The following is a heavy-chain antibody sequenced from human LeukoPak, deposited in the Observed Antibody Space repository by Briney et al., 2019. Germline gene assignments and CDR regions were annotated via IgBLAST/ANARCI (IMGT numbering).Heavy chain of an antibody. D-gene: IGHD4-17*01. CDR3: ASGDVFDY. CDR1: GFTFSSSW. CDR2: INQDGSVK. J-gene: IGHJ4*02. Sequence: PGGSLRLSCAASGFTFSSSWMSWVRQAPGKGLEWVANINQDGSVKHFVDSVKGRFTISRDNAKNSLFLEMNSLRAEDTAVYFCASGDVFDYWGQGTLVTVSS. V-gene: IGHV3-7*01.